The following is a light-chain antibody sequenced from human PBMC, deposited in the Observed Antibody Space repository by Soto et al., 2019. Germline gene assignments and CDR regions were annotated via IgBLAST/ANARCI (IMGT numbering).Light chain of an antibody. CDR1: QTINNW. CDR2: DAS. Sequence: DIPMTQSPSTLSASVGDRVTITCRASQTINNWLAWYQQKPGKAPKVLIFDASTLESGVPSRFSGSGSGTEFTLTISRLQPDDFAVYYCQQYATFAPLTFGGGTKVEIK. J-gene: IGKJ4*01. V-gene: IGKV1-5*01. CDR3: QQYATFAPLT.